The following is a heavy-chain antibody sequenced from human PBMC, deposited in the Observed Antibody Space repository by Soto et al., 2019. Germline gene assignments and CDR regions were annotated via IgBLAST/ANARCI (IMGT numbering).Heavy chain of an antibody. Sequence: SETLSLTCAVSGGSISSGGYSWSWIRQPPGKGLEWIGYIYHSGSTYYNPSLKSRVTISVDRSKNQFSLKLSSVTAAETAVYYCARAADMVRGVIIRTNWFDPWGQGTLVTVSS. V-gene: IGHV4-30-2*01. CDR3: ARAADMVRGVIIRTNWFDP. D-gene: IGHD3-10*01. J-gene: IGHJ5*02. CDR2: IYHSGST. CDR1: GGSISSGGYS.